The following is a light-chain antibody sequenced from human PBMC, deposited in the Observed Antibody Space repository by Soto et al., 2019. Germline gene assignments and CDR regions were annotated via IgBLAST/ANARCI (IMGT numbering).Light chain of an antibody. J-gene: IGKJ1*01. CDR2: GAS. V-gene: IGKV3-15*01. CDR3: QQYNKWPFPSWT. Sequence: EIVMTQSPATLSVSPGERATLSCRASQSVSSNLAWYQQKPGQAPRLLIYGASTRATGIPARFSGSGSGTEFTLNMSSLQSEDFAVYYCQQYNKWPFPSWTCGRGTKVEIK. CDR1: QSVSSN.